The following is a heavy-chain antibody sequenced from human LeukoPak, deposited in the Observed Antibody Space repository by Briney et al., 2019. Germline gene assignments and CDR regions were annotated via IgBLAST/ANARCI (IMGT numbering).Heavy chain of an antibody. Sequence: ASVKVSCKASGYTFTGYYMHWVRQAPGQGLEWMGWINPNSGGTNYAQKFQGGVTMTRDTSISTAYMELSRLRSDDTAVYYCARQNGYYYDSSGYDYWGQGTLVTVSS. CDR3: ARQNGYYYDSSGYDY. CDR2: INPNSGGT. D-gene: IGHD3-22*01. V-gene: IGHV1-2*02. CDR1: GYTFTGYY. J-gene: IGHJ4*02.